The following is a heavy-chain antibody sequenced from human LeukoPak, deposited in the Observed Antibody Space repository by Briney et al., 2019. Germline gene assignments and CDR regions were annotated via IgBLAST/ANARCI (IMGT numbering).Heavy chain of an antibody. V-gene: IGHV1-18*01. CDR3: ARDTVTTFDFDY. Sequence: ASVKVSCKGSGYTFTSYGISWVRQAPGQGLEWMGWISAYNGNTNYAQKLQGRVTMTTDASTSTAYMELRSLRSDDTAVYYCARDTVTTFDFDYWGQGALVTVSS. D-gene: IGHD4-17*01. CDR1: GYTFTSYG. CDR2: ISAYNGNT. J-gene: IGHJ4*02.